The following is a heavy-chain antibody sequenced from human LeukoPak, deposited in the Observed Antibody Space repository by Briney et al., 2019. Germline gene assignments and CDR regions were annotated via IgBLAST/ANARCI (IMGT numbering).Heavy chain of an antibody. Sequence: QPGGSLRLSCTASGFRFTTSSMHWVRQAPGEGLQWVAYINSESTTIYYADSVKGRFTISRDNAENSLYLQMSRLRDEDTAVYYCARDLGHSGYHLDYWGQGTLVTVSS. V-gene: IGHV3-48*02. J-gene: IGHJ4*02. CDR3: ARDLGHSGYHLDY. CDR1: GFRFTTSS. D-gene: IGHD5-18*01. CDR2: INSESTTI.